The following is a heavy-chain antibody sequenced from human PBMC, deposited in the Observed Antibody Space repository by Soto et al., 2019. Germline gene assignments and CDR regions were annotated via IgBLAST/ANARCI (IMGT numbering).Heavy chain of an antibody. CDR2: IYYSGST. V-gene: IGHV4-59*01. D-gene: IGHD3-3*01. CDR3: ARENVGAAAHFDY. CDR1: GGSISSYY. Sequence: QGQLQESGPGLVKPSETLSLTCTVSGGSISSYYWSWIRQPPGKGLEWIGYIYYSGSTNYNPSLKSRVTISVDASKNQFSLKLSSVTAADTAVYYCARENVGAAAHFDYWGQGTLVTVSS. J-gene: IGHJ4*02.